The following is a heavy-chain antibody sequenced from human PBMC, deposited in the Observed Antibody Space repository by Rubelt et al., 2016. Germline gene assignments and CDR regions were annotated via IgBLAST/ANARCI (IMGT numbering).Heavy chain of an antibody. CDR3: ARGYCSSANCLFNWFDP. J-gene: IGHJ5*02. CDR1: GYTLTTYG. CDR2: IRTYNGNT. Sequence: QVQLVQSGAEVKKPGASVKVSCKASGYTLTTYGISWVRQAPGQGLEWMGWIRTYNGNTNYAQKHQGRVTMTTDTSTSTAYMDLRSLRSDDTAMYFWARGYCSSANCLFNWFDPWGQGTLVTVSS. V-gene: IGHV1-18*01. D-gene: IGHD2-2*01.